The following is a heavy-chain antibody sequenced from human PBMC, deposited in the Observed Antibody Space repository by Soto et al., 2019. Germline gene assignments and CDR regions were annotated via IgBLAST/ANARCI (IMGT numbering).Heavy chain of an antibody. J-gene: IGHJ4*02. Sequence: QVQLVQSGAEVKKPGSSVKVSCKASGGIFSTYAISWLRQAPGQGLEWMGGIIPLFGTPNYAQRFQGRVTITADEPTNTAYRELSRLRSEDTAVYYCARDRDDYGSGNYYNRIDFWGQGTLVTVSS. CDR3: ARDRDDYGSGNYYNRIDF. CDR1: GGIFSTYA. CDR2: IIPLFGTP. D-gene: IGHD3-10*01. V-gene: IGHV1-69*01.